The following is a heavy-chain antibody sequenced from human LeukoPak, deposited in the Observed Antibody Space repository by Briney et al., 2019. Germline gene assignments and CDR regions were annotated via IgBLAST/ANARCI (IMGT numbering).Heavy chain of an antibody. J-gene: IGHJ5*02. D-gene: IGHD3-10*01. Sequence: SETLSLTCTVSGGSISSYYWSWIRQPAGKGLEWIGRIYTSGSTNYNPSLKSRVTMSVDTSKNQFSLKLSSVTAADTAVCYCARGRTYYYGSGSFINWFDPWGQGTLVTVSS. CDR1: GGSISSYY. V-gene: IGHV4-4*07. CDR2: IYTSGST. CDR3: ARGRTYYYGSGSFINWFDP.